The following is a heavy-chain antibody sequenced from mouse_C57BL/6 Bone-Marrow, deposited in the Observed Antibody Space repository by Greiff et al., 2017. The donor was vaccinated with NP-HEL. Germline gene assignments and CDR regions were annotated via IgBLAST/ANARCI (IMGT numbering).Heavy chain of an antibody. CDR2: IDPENGDT. Sequence: EVQLQQSGAELVRPGASVKLSCTVSGFNIKDDYMHWVKQRPEQGLEWIGWIDPENGDTEYASKFQGKATITADTSSHTAYLQPSRLTSEDTVVYYCTTGGSRAYAMDNRGQGTSDTASS. CDR1: GFNIKDDY. V-gene: IGHV14-4*01. D-gene: IGHD1-1*01. J-gene: IGHJ4*01. CDR3: TTGGSRAYAMDN.